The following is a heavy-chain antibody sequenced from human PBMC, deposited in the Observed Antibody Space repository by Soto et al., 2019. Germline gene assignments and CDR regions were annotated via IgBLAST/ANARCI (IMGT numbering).Heavy chain of an antibody. V-gene: IGHV1-8*01. D-gene: IGHD3-3*02. CDR2: MNPNSDT. Sequence: QVQLVQSGAEVKKPGASVKVSCKASGYTSTNLDINWVRQAAGQGLECVGWMNPNSDTGIAQKFQGRVTLTRDTSTSTVYMELSGLRSEDTAVYYCARYQETLAFTSWGQGTPVFVSS. CDR1: GYTSTNLD. J-gene: IGHJ5*02. CDR3: ARYQETLAFTS.